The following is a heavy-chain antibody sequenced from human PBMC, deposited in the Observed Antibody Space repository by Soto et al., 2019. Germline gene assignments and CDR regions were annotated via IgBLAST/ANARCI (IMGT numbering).Heavy chain of an antibody. V-gene: IGHV3-33*01. Sequence: PGGSLRLSCTASGFTFSSYGMHWVRQAPGKGLEWVAVIWYDGSNKYYADSVKGRFTISRDNSENTLYLQMNSLRAEDTAVYYCARDINMIVVGPGYWGQGTLVTVSS. CDR2: IWYDGSNK. CDR1: GFTFSSYG. CDR3: ARDINMIVVGPGY. D-gene: IGHD3-22*01. J-gene: IGHJ4*02.